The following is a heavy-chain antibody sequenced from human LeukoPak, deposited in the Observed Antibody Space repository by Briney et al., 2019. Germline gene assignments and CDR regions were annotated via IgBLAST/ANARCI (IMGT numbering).Heavy chain of an antibody. D-gene: IGHD3-9*01. Sequence: SETLSLTCAVYNGSFGLYYWSWIRQSPGKGLEWIGEINHNEITTYHPSLKARVTISIDTSKNQFSLNLTSVTAADTAIYYCARGGRRYFDWLASWGPGTLATVSS. V-gene: IGHV4-34*01. CDR3: ARGGRRYFDWLAS. CDR2: INHNEIT. CDR1: NGSFGLYY. J-gene: IGHJ5*01.